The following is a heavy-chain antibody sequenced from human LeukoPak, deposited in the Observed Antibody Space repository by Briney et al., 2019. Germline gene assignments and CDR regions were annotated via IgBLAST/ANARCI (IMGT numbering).Heavy chain of an antibody. J-gene: IGHJ4*02. CDR2: IFYSGST. V-gene: IGHV4-39*07. CDR1: GGSISTSSYY. D-gene: IGHD3-10*01. CDR3: AKTAKYYYGSETYYFFEY. Sequence: PSETLSLTCTVSGGSISTSSYYWGWVRQPPGKVLEWIGNIFYSGSTYYSPSLKSRVTISLDTSQNQFSLKLTSVTPADTAVYYCAKTAKYYYGSETYYFFEYWGQGTLVTVSS.